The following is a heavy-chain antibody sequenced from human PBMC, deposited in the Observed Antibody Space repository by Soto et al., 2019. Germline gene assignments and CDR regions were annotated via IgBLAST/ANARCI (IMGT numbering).Heavy chain of an antibody. J-gene: IGHJ4*02. CDR2: MEPSTGRT. Sequence: QVPLVQSGAEVSEPGAAVKVSCKDSGYSFTSLDINCVRQTAGQGLEWMGWMEPSTGRTGYAQKFQGRVTMTRDTSINTAYMELTTLTSDDTAFYYCARGVSAGVDYWGQGTLVIVSS. CDR1: GYSFTSLD. V-gene: IGHV1-8*01. CDR3: ARGVSAGVDY. D-gene: IGHD1-26*01.